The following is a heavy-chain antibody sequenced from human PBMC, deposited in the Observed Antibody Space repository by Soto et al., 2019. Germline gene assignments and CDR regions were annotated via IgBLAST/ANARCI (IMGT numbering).Heavy chain of an antibody. D-gene: IGHD6-13*01. CDR2: IYYRGGT. Sequence: SETLSLTCTVSGGSISSGGYFWSWVRHQPGKGLEWIGHIYYRGGTSYNPSLESRVAMSVDTSKNEFTLKVNSVTAADTAIYYCARFAKEENPKLESWYAFDFWGRGTLVTVSS. V-gene: IGHV4-31*03. J-gene: IGHJ4*02. CDR3: ARFAKEENPKLESWYAFDF. CDR1: GGSISSGGYF.